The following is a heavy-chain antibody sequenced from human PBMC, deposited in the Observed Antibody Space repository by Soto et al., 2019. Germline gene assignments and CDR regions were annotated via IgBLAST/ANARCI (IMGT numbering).Heavy chain of an antibody. Sequence: GALRLSCAASGLTFSSYAMHWVRQAPGKGLEWVAVISYDGSNKYYADSVKGRFTISRDNSKNTLYLQMKSLRAEDTAVYYCARAVRDSSGYYRYYGMDVWGQGTTVTVSS. J-gene: IGHJ6*02. CDR3: ARAVRDSSGYYRYYGMDV. V-gene: IGHV3-30-3*01. CDR1: GLTFSSYA. CDR2: ISYDGSNK. D-gene: IGHD3-22*01.